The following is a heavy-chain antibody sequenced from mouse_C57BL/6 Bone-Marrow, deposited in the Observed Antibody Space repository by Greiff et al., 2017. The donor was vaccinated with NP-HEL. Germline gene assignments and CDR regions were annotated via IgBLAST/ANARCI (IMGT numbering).Heavy chain of an antibody. V-gene: IGHV1-59*01. CDR1: GYTFTSYW. CDR3: ARIYYYGSSYYFDY. J-gene: IGHJ2*01. Sequence: QVQLQQSGAELVRPGTSVKLSCKASGYTFTSYWMHWVKQRPGQGLEWIGVIDPSDSYTNYNQKFKGKATLTVDTSSSTAYMQLSSLTSEYSAVYYCARIYYYGSSYYFDYWGQGTTLTVSS. CDR2: IDPSDSYT. D-gene: IGHD1-1*01.